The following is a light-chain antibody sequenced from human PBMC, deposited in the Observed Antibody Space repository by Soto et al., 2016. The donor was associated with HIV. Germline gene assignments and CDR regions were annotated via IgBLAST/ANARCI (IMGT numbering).Light chain of an antibody. V-gene: IGLV3-21*04. J-gene: IGLJ2*01. CDR3: QVWDSASGHVV. Sequence: SYELTQPPSVSVALGKTATITCGGDNVGSQSVHWHQQRPGQAPILVIFDDSDRPSGIPDRFSGSKSGNTATLTISRVEAGDEADYYCQVWDSASGHVVFGGGTKLPVL. CDR2: DDS. CDR1: NVGSQS.